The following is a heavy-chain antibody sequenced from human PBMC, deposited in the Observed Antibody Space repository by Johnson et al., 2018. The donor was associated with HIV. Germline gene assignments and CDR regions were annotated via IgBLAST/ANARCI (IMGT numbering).Heavy chain of an antibody. CDR1: GFIFSSYW. D-gene: IGHD6-19*01. CDR2: ISTSGGGI. V-gene: IGHV3-48*04. CDR3: ARVRYSSGWPIYAFDI. J-gene: IGHJ3*02. Sequence: VQLVESGGGLVQPGGSLRLSCAASGFIFSSYWMSWVRQAPGKGLEWVSHISTSGGGIYYADSVKGRFTISRDNARNSLYLQMNSLRAEDTAVYYCARVRYSSGWPIYAFDIWGQGTVVIVSS.